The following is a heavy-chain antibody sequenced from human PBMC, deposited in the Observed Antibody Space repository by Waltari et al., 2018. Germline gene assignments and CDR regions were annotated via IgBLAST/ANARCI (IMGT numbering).Heavy chain of an antibody. CDR1: GGSISTSTHS. Sequence: QLQLKESGPRLVKSSETLSLTCTISGGSISTSTHSWAWIRQTPGKGPEWIGSCSYNGNAYYNPSLESRVTMSVDRSKNHFSLDLESVTTPDTSIYFCARSFGGSGSYKFDYWGQGILVTVSS. J-gene: IGHJ4*02. CDR3: ARSFGGSGSYKFDY. V-gene: IGHV4-39*02. D-gene: IGHD3-10*01. CDR2: CSYNGNA.